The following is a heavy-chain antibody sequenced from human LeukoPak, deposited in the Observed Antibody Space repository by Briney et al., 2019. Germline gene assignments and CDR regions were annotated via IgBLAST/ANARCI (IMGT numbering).Heavy chain of an antibody. CDR1: GYTFTSNY. CDR3: ARDQEGFDY. J-gene: IGHJ4*02. Sequence: VKVSCKXSGYTFTSNYIHWVRQAPGQGLEWMGMIYPRDGSTSYAQKFQGRVTVTRDTSTSTVQMELSGLRSEDTAVYYCARDQEGFDYWGQGTLVTVSS. V-gene: IGHV1-46*01. CDR2: IYPRDGST.